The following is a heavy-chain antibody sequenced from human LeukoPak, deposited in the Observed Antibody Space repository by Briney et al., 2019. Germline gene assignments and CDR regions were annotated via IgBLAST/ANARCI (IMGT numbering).Heavy chain of an antibody. V-gene: IGHV4-4*02. CDR3: ARAHGAYFDL. Sequence: PSETLSLTCGVSGGSVTSTNWWTWVRQPPGKGLEWIGYIYYSGSTNYNPSLKSRVTIPVDTSKNQFSLKLSSVTAADTAVYYCARAHGAYFDLWGRGTLVTVSS. CDR1: GGSVTSTNW. CDR2: IYYSGST. D-gene: IGHD3-10*01. J-gene: IGHJ2*01.